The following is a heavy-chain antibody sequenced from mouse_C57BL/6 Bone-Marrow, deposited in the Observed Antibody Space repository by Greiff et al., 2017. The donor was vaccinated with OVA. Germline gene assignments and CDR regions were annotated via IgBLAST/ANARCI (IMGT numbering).Heavy chain of an antibody. V-gene: IGHV1-82*01. CDR2: IYPGDGDT. Sequence: QVQLQQSGPELVQPGASVKISCKASGYAFSSSWMNWVKPRPGKGLEWIGRIYPGDGDTNYNGKFKGKATLTADKSSSTAYMQLSSLTSEDSAVYFCALYGKSLFDYWGQGTTLTVSS. CDR1: GYAFSSSW. CDR3: ALYGKSLFDY. D-gene: IGHD2-1*01. J-gene: IGHJ2*01.